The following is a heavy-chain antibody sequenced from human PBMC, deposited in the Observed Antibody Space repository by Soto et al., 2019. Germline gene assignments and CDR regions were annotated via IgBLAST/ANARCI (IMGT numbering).Heavy chain of an antibody. J-gene: IGHJ6*02. D-gene: IGHD3-16*02. CDR2: NSPYSGNT. V-gene: IGHV1-18*01. CDR1: GYIFVNYG. Sequence: QVQLVQSGDEVRKPGSSVKVSCKAPGYIFVNYGIAWVRQATAQGLEWMGWNSPYSGNTHYASKVQGRLTMTTDTSESTAYMDLGSMTSGDTAVYYCEMLDNDVTPTPQDVWGQGSTVTVSS. CDR3: EMLDNDVTPTPQDV.